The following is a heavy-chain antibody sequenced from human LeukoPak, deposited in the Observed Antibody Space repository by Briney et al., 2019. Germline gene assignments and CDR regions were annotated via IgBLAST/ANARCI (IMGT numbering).Heavy chain of an antibody. V-gene: IGHV4-39*01. D-gene: IGHD3-22*01. CDR2: MYYSGTT. J-gene: IGHJ6*02. CDR1: GGSIRTSSYY. CDR3: ARVSWYYYDSSGRNYYYYSMDV. Sequence: SETLSLTCVVSGGSIRTSSYYWAWIRQPPGKGLEWIVSMYYSGTTYYNPSLKSRVTISVDTSKNQFSLKMSSVTAADTAVYYCARVSWYYYDSSGRNYYYYSMDVWGQGTTVTVSS.